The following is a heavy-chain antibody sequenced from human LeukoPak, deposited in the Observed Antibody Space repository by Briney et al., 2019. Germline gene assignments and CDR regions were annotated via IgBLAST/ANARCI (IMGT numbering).Heavy chain of an antibody. CDR2: ISGSGGST. CDR1: GFTFSSYA. Sequence: GGSLRLSCAASGFTFSSYAMSWVRQAPGKGLEWVSTISGSGGSTYYADSVKGRFTISRDNAKNSLYLQMNSLRAEDTAIYYCARAEGLSDWGQGTLVTVSS. J-gene: IGHJ4*02. CDR3: ARAEGLSD. V-gene: IGHV3-23*01.